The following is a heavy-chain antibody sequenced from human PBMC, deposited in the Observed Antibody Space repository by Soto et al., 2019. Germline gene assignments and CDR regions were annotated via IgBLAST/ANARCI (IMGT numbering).Heavy chain of an antibody. J-gene: IGHJ4*02. CDR3: ATGQLAGTKNPGPFAQ. D-gene: IGHD1-1*01. CDR1: GFTFRSYG. Sequence: QVQLIESGEGVVQPGGSLRLSCAASGFTFRSYGMHWVRQAPGTGPAWVAVISYNGNNRDYADSVKGRFTISRDNSKNIVNLEMNGLRVEDSAIYYCATGQLAGTKNPGPFAQWGQGSLVIVSS. CDR2: ISYNGNNR. V-gene: IGHV3-30*03.